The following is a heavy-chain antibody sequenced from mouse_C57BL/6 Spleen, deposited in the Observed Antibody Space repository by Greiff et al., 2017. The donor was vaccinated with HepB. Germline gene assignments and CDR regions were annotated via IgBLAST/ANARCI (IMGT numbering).Heavy chain of an antibody. CDR1: GYTFTGYW. D-gene: IGHD2-3*01. J-gene: IGHJ3*01. V-gene: IGHV1-64*01. CDR2: IHPNSGST. CDR3: ASSRYDGYPY. Sequence: QVQLQQPGAELVKPGASVKLSCKASGYTFTGYWMHWVKQRPGQGLEWIGMIHPNSGSTNYNEKFKSKATLTVDKSSSTAYMQLSSLTSEDSAVYYCASSRYDGYPYWGQGTLVTVSA.